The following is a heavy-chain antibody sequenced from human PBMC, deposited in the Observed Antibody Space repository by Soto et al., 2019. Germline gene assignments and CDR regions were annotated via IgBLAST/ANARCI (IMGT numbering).Heavy chain of an antibody. V-gene: IGHV3-23*01. D-gene: IGHD4-17*01. J-gene: IGHJ4*02. CDR1: VCNFSSYA. Sequence: SCAACVCNFSSYAMSWVRQTPGKGLEWVSAISGSGGSTYYADSVKGRFTISRDNSKNTLYLQMNSLRADDTAVYYCAKSAATVSTFYFSPPEYCFDYWGQGTLVTVSS. CDR3: AKSAATVSTFYFSPPEYCFDY. CDR2: ISGSGGST.